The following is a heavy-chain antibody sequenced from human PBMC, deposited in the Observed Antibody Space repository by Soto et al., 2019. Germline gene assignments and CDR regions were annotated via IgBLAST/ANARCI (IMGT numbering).Heavy chain of an antibody. D-gene: IGHD4-17*01. Sequence: QITLKESGPTLVKPTQTLTLTCTFSGFSLRTSGVGVGWIRQPPGKALEWLALIYWDDGKRYSPSLKSRLTITKDTSKNQVXXXMTNMDPVDTATYYCAHLTTGGFYFDYWGQGTLVTVSS. V-gene: IGHV2-5*02. CDR2: IYWDDGK. CDR1: GFSLRTSGVG. CDR3: AHLTTGGFYFDY. J-gene: IGHJ4*02.